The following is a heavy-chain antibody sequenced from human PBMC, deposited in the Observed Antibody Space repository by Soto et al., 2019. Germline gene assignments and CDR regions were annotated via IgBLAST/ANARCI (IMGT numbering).Heavy chain of an antibody. D-gene: IGHD2-2*01. Sequence: SQTLSLTCAISVASVSSKSAAWNWIIQSPSRGLEWLGRTYYRSKWYNDYAVSVKSRITINPDTSKNQFSLQLNSVTPEDTAVYYYATFLSTTSPEVWGQGTTVTVSS. CDR1: VASVSSKSAA. CDR3: ATFLSTTSPEV. CDR2: TYYRSKWYN. J-gene: IGHJ6*01. V-gene: IGHV6-1*01.